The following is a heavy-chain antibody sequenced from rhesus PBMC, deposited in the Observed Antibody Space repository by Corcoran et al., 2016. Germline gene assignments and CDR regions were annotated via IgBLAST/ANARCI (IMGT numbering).Heavy chain of an antibody. J-gene: IGHJ5-1*01. CDR1: GGAIRSGYSH. CDR3: ARADDSNGHSRFDV. D-gene: IGHD1-14*01. CDR2: CTYSGST. Sequence: QVQLQESGPGLVQPSETLSPTCAVSGGAIRSGYSHWTRIRQPPGKGLVWIGYCTYSGSTSYNPSLKSRVTISRDTSKNQFSLKLSSVTAADTDVYYCARADDSNGHSRFDVWGAGVLVTVSS. V-gene: IGHV4-122*02.